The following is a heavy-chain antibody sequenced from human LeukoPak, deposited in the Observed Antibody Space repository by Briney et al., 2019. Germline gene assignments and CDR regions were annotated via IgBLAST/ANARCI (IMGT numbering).Heavy chain of an antibody. J-gene: IGHJ6*02. CDR1: GFAFNGCA. CDR3: AKCRTGCQYNGLDV. CDR2: ISGSGATM. Sequence: PGGSLRLYCAASGFAFNGCAMTWVRQSPGKGLEWGSVISGSGATMLYEDYGKGRFTISRDDSKNTLYLQMSSLRAEDTAVYYCAKCRTGCQYNGLDVWGQGTTVTVSS. D-gene: IGHD2-2*01. V-gene: IGHV3-23*01.